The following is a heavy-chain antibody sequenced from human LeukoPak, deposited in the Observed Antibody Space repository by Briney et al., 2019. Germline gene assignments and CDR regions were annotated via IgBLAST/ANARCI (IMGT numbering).Heavy chain of an antibody. CDR1: GFTFSSYG. D-gene: IGHD5-24*01. Sequence: GGSLRLSCAASGFTFSSYGMHWVRRAPGKGLEWVAVISYDGSNKYYADSVKGRFTISRDNSKNTLYLQMNSLRAEDTAVYYCARDKDGYNPQYYFDYWGQGTLVTVSS. CDR2: ISYDGSNK. V-gene: IGHV3-30*19. CDR3: ARDKDGYNPQYYFDY. J-gene: IGHJ4*02.